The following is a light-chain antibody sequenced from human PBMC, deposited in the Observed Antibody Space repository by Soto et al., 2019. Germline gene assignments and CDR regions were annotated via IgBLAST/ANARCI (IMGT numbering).Light chain of an antibody. J-gene: IGKJ5*01. Sequence: EIVLTQSPGTLSLSPGERATLSCRASQSVSSSYLAWYQQKPGQAPRLLIYGASSRATVIPDRFSGSGSGTDFTLTISRLEPEDFAVYYCQQYGSSPRITFGQGTRLEMK. CDR2: GAS. CDR1: QSVSSSY. CDR3: QQYGSSPRIT. V-gene: IGKV3-20*01.